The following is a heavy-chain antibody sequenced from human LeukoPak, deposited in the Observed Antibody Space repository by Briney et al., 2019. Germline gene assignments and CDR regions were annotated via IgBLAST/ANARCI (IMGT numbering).Heavy chain of an antibody. CDR3: ASSRDGYNEGAFDI. CDR1: GGSISSGGYY. CDR2: IYYSGST. Sequence: SQTLSLTCTVSGGSISSGGYYWSWIRQHPGKGLEWIGYIYYSGSTYYNPSLKSRVTISVDTSKNQFSLKLSSVTAAVTAVYYCASSRDGYNEGAFDIWGQGTMVTVSS. J-gene: IGHJ3*02. D-gene: IGHD5-24*01. V-gene: IGHV4-31*03.